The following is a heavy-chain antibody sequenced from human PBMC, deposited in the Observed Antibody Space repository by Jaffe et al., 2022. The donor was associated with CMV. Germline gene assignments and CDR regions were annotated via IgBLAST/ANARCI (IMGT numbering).Heavy chain of an antibody. J-gene: IGHJ4*02. CDR1: GGTFSSYA. CDR3: AREGYFDLNAFYYKTRYYFDY. CDR2: IIPTFGTP. D-gene: IGHD3-9*01. V-gene: IGHV1-69*01. Sequence: QVLLEQSGAEVRKPGSSVKVSCKASGGTFSSYAVTWLRQAPGQGLEWVGGIIPTFGTPNFAQKFKDRVTITTDASKGTAYMELNSLTSEDTGVYYCAREGYFDLNAFYYKTRYYFDYWGQGTLVTVSS.